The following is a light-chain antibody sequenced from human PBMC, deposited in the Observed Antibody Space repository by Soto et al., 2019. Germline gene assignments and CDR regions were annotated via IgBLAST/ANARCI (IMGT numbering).Light chain of an antibody. V-gene: IGLV2-8*01. CDR1: SSDVGAYKY. J-gene: IGLJ3*02. CDR2: EVT. CDR3: TSYVGNDTWV. Sequence: QSALTQPPSASGSPGQSVTISCTGTSSDVGAYKYVSWYQQYPGKAPKLMIYEVTKRPSGVPDRFSGSKSGNTASLTVSGLRAEDEADYYCTSYVGNDTWVFGGGTKLTVL.